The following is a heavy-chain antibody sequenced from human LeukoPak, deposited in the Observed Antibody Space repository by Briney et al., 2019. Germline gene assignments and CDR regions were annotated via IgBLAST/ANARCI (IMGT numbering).Heavy chain of an antibody. D-gene: IGHD3-10*01. Sequence: QPGGSLRLSCAASGFTFSSYWMSWVRQAPGKGLEWVANVKQDGSENFYVDSVKGRFTISRDNVKNSLYLQMNSLRAEDTAVYWRARGRGVDYWGQGTLVTVSS. J-gene: IGHJ4*02. CDR1: GFTFSSYW. V-gene: IGHV3-7*01. CDR2: VKQDGSEN. CDR3: ARGRGVDY.